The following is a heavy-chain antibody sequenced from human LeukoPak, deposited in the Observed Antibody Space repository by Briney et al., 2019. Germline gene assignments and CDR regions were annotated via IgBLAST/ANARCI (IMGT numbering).Heavy chain of an antibody. CDR1: GYSLSELS. D-gene: IGHD6-19*01. CDR2: FAPENGET. J-gene: IGHJ4*02. Sequence: ASVKVSCKVSGYSLSELSMHWVRQTPGKGLEWMGGFAPENGETISAQKFQGRVTLTEDTSTDTTYMEVGSLKSEDTAVYYCVVTRVAGLFDFWGQGTLVTVSS. V-gene: IGHV1-24*01. CDR3: VVTRVAGLFDF.